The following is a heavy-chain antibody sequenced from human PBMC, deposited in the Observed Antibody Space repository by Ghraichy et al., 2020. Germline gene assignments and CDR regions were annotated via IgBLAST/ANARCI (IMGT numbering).Heavy chain of an antibody. Sequence: SETLSLTCAVSGDSISKSHWWSWVRQPPGRGLEWIGEIHRGGTTAYSPSLNSRVTISLDESKSQFSLHLSSLTAADTAVYFCARRASGGTSYVYYFDYWGQGTLVTVSS. D-gene: IGHD3-10*01. J-gene: IGHJ4*02. CDR1: GDSISKSHW. CDR3: ARRASGGTSYVYYFDY. CDR2: IHRGGTT. V-gene: IGHV4-4*02.